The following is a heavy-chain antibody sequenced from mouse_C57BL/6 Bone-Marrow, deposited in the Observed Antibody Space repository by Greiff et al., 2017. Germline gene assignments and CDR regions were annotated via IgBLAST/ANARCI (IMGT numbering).Heavy chain of an antibody. Sequence: EVQGVESGGGLVKPGGSLKLSCAASGFTFSSYAMSWVRQTPEKRLEWVATISDGGSYTYYPDNVKGRFTISRDNAKNNLYLQMSHLKSEDTAMYYCARFHYWGQGTLVTVSA. J-gene: IGHJ3*01. CDR3: ARFHY. CDR2: ISDGGSYT. CDR1: GFTFSSYA. V-gene: IGHV5-4*01.